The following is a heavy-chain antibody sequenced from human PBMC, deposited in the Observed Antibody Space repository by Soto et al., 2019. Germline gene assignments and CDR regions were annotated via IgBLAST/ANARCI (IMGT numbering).Heavy chain of an antibody. CDR3: AGAKAATKFFDP. Sequence: QVQLQESGPGLVQPSETLSLTCTVSGGSISSYYWSWIRQPPGKGLEWIGYIYYSGSTNYNPSLKSRVTISVDTSKNQFSLKLSSVTAADTAVYYCAGAKAATKFFDPWGQGTLVTVSS. J-gene: IGHJ5*02. D-gene: IGHD6-25*01. CDR1: GGSISSYY. CDR2: IYYSGST. V-gene: IGHV4-59*01.